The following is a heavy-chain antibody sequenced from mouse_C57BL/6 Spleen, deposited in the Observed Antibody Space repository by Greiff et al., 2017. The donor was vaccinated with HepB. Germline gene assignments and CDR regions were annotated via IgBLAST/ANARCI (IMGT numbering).Heavy chain of an antibody. D-gene: IGHD2-4*01. CDR1: GYTFTDYY. V-gene: IGHV1-26*01. Sequence: VQLQQSGPELVKPGASVKISCKASGYTFTDYYMNWVKQSHGKSLEWIGDINPNNGGTSYNQKFKGKATLTVDKSSSTAYMELRSLTSDDSAVYYCARRMITTGYWYFDVWGTGTTVTVSS. J-gene: IGHJ1*03. CDR2: INPNNGGT. CDR3: ARRMITTGYWYFDV.